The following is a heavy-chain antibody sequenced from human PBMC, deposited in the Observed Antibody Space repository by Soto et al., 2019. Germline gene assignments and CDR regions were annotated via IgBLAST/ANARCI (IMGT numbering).Heavy chain of an antibody. CDR1: GFTFGAFA. D-gene: IGHD4-17*01. V-gene: IGHV3-23*01. CDR3: ARRAGDYVYYYGMDV. J-gene: IGHJ6*02. CDR2: IAISAVDT. Sequence: GGSLRLSCVASGFTFGAFAMTWVRQAPGKGLEWVSSIAISAVDTYNAPAVKGRFTTSRDDSKNTLYLQMESLRAEDTAVYYCARRAGDYVYYYGMDVWGQGTTVTVSS.